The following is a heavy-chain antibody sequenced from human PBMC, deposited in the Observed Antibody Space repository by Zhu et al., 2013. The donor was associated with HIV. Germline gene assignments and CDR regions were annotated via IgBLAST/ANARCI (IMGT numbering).Heavy chain of an antibody. J-gene: IGHJ4*02. Sequence: QVQLVQSGAEVKKPGSSVKVSCKAAGGTFSSYAITWVRQAPGQGLEWVGWIIPMFGIADYAQKFKGRVTITADESTSTAYMELRSLRSEDTAVYYCASADYYESSGYYSYFDLLGPGNPGHRL. CDR2: IIPMFGIA. V-gene: IGHV1-69*12. CDR3: ASADYYESSGYYSYFDL. CDR1: GGTFSSYA. D-gene: IGHD3-22*01.